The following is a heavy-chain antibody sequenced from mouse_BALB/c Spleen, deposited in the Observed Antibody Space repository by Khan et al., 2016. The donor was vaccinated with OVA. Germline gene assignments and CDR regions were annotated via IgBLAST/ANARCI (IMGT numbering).Heavy chain of an antibody. D-gene: IGHD2-14*01. V-gene: IGHV1-26*01. CDR2: VNPNTDNI. CDR1: GYSFTLYY. Sequence: VQLKQSGPDLVKPGASVKISCKASGYSFTLYYMSWVKQSHGKSLEWIGRVNPNTDNINYNQEFKGKAILTVDKSSNTAYMELRSLTSEDSAVYCCARGYDFFASWGQGTLGTVSA. CDR3: ARGYDFFAS. J-gene: IGHJ3*01.